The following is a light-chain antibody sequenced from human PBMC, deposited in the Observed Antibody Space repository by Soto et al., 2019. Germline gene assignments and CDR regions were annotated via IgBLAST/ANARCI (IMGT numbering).Light chain of an antibody. Sequence: QSALTQPASVSGSPGQSITMSCTGTNSDVGSHNFVSWYQQYPGKAPKLLIYEASKRPSGLSNRFSGPKSGNTASLTISGLQAEDEADYYCCSLTNGATWVFGGGTKLTVL. CDR1: NSDVGSHNF. V-gene: IGLV2-23*01. CDR2: EAS. CDR3: CSLTNGATWV. J-gene: IGLJ3*02.